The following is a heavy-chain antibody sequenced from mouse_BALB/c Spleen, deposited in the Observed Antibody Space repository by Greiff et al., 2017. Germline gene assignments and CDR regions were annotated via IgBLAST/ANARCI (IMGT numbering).Heavy chain of an antibody. J-gene: IGHJ3*01. Sequence: EVQLQQSGPELVKPGASVKISCKASGYSFTGYYMHWVKQSHVKSLEWIGRINPYNGATSYNQNFKDKASLTVDKSSSTAYMELHSLTSEDSAVYYCARGEGNGRWFAYWGQGTLVTVSA. V-gene: IGHV1-31*01. CDR1: GYSFTGYY. CDR3: ARGEGNGRWFAY. CDR2: INPYNGAT.